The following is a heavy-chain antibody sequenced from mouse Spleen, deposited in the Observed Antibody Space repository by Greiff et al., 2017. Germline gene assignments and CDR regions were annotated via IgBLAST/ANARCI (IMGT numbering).Heavy chain of an antibody. CDR3: ARLRHYFDY. V-gene: IGHV5-16*01. Sequence: EVKVVESEGGLVQPGSSMKLSCTASGFTFSDYYMAWVRQVPEKGLEWVANINYDGSSTYYLDSLKSRFIISRDNAKNILYLQMSSLKSEDTATYYCARLRHYFDYWGQGTTLTVSS. CDR1: GFTFSDYY. D-gene: IGHD2-12*01. CDR2: INYDGSST. J-gene: IGHJ2*01.